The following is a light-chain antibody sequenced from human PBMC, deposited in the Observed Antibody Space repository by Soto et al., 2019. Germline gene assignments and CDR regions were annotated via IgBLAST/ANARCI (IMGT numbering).Light chain of an antibody. J-gene: IGKJ5*01. Sequence: EIVMTQSPATLSVSPGERATLSCRASQSVSSNLAWYQQKPGQAPRLLIYGASTSATGIPARFRGSGSGTQFTLTISSLQSEDFAVYYCQQYNNWIPFGQGTRLEIK. V-gene: IGKV3-15*01. CDR1: QSVSSN. CDR2: GAS. CDR3: QQYNNWIP.